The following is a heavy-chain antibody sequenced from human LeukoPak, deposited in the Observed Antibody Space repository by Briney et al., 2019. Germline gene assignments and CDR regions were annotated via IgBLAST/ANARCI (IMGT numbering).Heavy chain of an antibody. CDR3: ARALVASDAFDN. CDR2: ISSSSSYI. Sequence: GGSLRLSCAASGFTFSSYSMNWVRQAPGKGLEWVSSISSSSSYIYYADSVKGRFTISRDNAKNSLYLQMNSLRAEDTAVYYCARALVASDAFDNWGQGTMVTVSS. V-gene: IGHV3-21*01. D-gene: IGHD2-8*02. CDR1: GFTFSSYS. J-gene: IGHJ3*02.